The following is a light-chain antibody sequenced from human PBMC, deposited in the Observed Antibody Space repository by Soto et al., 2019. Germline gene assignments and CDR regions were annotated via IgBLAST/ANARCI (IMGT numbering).Light chain of an antibody. Sequence: EIVLTQSPATLSLSPGERATLSCRASQSIGLAIAWYQHKPGQAPRLLIFDASQRATGIPARFRGSGSGTDFTLSISSLEPEDFAVYYCQQRTDRPTWTFGQGTKVDIX. V-gene: IGKV3-11*01. J-gene: IGKJ1*01. CDR2: DAS. CDR3: QQRTDRPTWT. CDR1: QSIGLA.